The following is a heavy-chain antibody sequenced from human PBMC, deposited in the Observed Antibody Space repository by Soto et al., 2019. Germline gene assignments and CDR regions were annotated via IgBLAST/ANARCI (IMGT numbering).Heavy chain of an antibody. CDR2: IYYSGST. CDR3: ARAGSWIYYDY. V-gene: IGHV4-61*01. D-gene: IGHD6-13*01. Sequence: PSETLSLTCTVSGGSVSSGSYYWSWIRQPPGKGLEWIGYIYYSGSTNYNPSLKSRVTISVDTSKNQFSLKLSSVTAADTAVYYCARAGSWIYYDYWGQGTLVTVSS. J-gene: IGHJ4*02. CDR1: GGSVSSGSYY.